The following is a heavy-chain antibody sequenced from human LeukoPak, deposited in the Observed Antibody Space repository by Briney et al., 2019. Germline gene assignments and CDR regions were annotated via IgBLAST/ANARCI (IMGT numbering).Heavy chain of an antibody. J-gene: IGHJ4*02. Sequence: PGGSLRLSCAASGFTFSSYAMSWVRQAPGKGLEWVSAISGSGGSTYYADSVKGRFTISRDNSKNTLYLQMNSPRAEDTAVYYCAKKGAAAGKHFDYWGQGTLVTVSS. CDR3: AKKGAAAGKHFDY. D-gene: IGHD6-13*01. V-gene: IGHV3-23*01. CDR2: ISGSGGST. CDR1: GFTFSSYA.